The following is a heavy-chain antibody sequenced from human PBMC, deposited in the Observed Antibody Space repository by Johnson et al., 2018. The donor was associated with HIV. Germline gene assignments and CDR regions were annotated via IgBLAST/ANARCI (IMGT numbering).Heavy chain of an antibody. Sequence: QVQLVESGGVVVQPGRSLRLSCAASGFTFSSYGMHWVRQAPGKGLEWVAVIWYYGSNKYYADSVKGRFTISRDNSKNTLYLQMNSLRAEDTAVYYCANIGPVPNPSKEAGAAPDAFDIWGQGTMVTVSS. CDR1: GFTFSSYG. D-gene: IGHD1-14*01. CDR3: ANIGPVPNPSKEAGAAPDAFDI. J-gene: IGHJ3*02. V-gene: IGHV3-33*08. CDR2: IWYYGSNK.